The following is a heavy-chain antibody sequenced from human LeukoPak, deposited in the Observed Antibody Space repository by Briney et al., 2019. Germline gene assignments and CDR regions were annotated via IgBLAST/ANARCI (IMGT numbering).Heavy chain of an antibody. J-gene: IGHJ4*02. CDR1: GFTFSSDA. CDR3: TREWGAAADY. V-gene: IGHV3-30*19. CDR2: MSYDGNNN. D-gene: IGHD6-13*01. Sequence: GGSLRLSCTSSGFTFSSDAMTWVRQAPGKGLEWVAVMSYDGNNNYYVDSVKGRFTLSRDSSKNTLYLQMNSLRPEDTAVYYCTREWGAAADYWGQGTLVTVSS.